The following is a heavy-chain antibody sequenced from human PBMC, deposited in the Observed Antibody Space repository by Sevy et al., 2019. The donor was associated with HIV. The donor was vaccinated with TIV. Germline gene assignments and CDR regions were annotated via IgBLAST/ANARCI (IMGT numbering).Heavy chain of an antibody. CDR1: GFTFSSYG. J-gene: IGHJ4*02. D-gene: IGHD3-22*01. Sequence: GGSLRLSCAASGFTFSSYGMHWVRQAPGKGLEWVAVIWSDGSNKYYSDSVKGRFTISRDNSKNTLYLQMNSLRAEDTALYYCAMNYYDSSGSSFFLDYWGQGTLVTVSS. CDR3: AMNYYDSSGSSFFLDY. CDR2: IWSDGSNK. V-gene: IGHV3-33*01.